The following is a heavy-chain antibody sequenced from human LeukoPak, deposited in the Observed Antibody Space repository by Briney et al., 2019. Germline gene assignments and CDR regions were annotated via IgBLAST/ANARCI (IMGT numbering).Heavy chain of an antibody. CDR2: IYYSGHT. V-gene: IGHV4-30-4*01. CDR3: ARGDGDYSFDY. D-gene: IGHD4-17*01. J-gene: IGHJ4*02. Sequence: SETLSLTCTVSGGSVSSGDYYWTWIRQPPGEGLEWIGYIYYSGHTYYNPSLKSRLTMSLDTSKNQFSLNLSPVTATDTAVYFCARGDGDYSFDYWGQGTLVTVSS. CDR1: GGSVSSGDYY.